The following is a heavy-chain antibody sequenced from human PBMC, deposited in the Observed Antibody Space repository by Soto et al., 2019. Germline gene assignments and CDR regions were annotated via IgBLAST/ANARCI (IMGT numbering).Heavy chain of an antibody. J-gene: IGHJ5*02. D-gene: IGHD3-3*01. Sequence: QLQLQESGPGLVKPSETLSLTCTVSGGSISSSSYYWGWIRQPPGKGLEWIGSIYYSGSTYYNPSLKSRVTISVDTSKNQFSLKLSSVTAADTAMYYCARQLRFLEWLSLFGWFDPWGQGTLVTVSS. V-gene: IGHV4-39*01. CDR1: GGSISSSSYY. CDR2: IYYSGST. CDR3: ARQLRFLEWLSLFGWFDP.